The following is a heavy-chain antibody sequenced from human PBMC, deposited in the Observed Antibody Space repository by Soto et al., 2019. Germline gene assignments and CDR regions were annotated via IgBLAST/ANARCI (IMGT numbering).Heavy chain of an antibody. Sequence: PGGSLRLSCAASGFIFGSYAMHWVRQAPGKGLEWVAVISYDGSNKYYADSAKGRFTISRDNSKNTLYLQMNSLRAEDTAVYYCARVGTDIVTYGMDVWGQGTTVTVSS. CDR2: ISYDGSNK. CDR1: GFIFGSYA. V-gene: IGHV3-30-3*01. D-gene: IGHD2-15*01. CDR3: ARVGTDIVTYGMDV. J-gene: IGHJ6*02.